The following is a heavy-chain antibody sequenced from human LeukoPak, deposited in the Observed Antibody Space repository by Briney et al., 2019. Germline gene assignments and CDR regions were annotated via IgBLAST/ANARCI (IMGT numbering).Heavy chain of an antibody. D-gene: IGHD5-18*01. V-gene: IGHV4-34*01. Sequence: SETLSLTCAVYGGSFSGYYWSWIRQPPGKGLEWIGEINHSGSTYYSPSLKSRVTISVDTSKNQFSLKLSSVTAADTAVYYCARHVIGYGQFYFDYWGQGTLVTVSS. CDR1: GGSFSGYY. CDR2: INHSGST. J-gene: IGHJ4*02. CDR3: ARHVIGYGQFYFDY.